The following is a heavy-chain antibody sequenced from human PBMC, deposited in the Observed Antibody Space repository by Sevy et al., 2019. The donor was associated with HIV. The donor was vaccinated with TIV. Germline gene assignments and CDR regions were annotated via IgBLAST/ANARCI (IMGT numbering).Heavy chain of an antibody. D-gene: IGHD1-26*01. CDR1: GSSISSIYY. V-gene: IGHV4-38-2*01. Sequence: SETLSLTCAVSGSSISSIYYWGWIRQPLGKGLEWIGTIYHGGSTYYNPSLKSRVTISVDTSKNQFSLKVTSVTAADTAVYFCARHKAPAGTYFDYWGRGTLVTVSS. J-gene: IGHJ4*02. CDR3: ARHKAPAGTYFDY. CDR2: IYHGGST.